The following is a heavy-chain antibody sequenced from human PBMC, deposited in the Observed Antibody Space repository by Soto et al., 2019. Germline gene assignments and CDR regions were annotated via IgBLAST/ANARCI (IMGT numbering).Heavy chain of an antibody. Sequence: QVQLVQSGAEVKKPGSSVKVSCKASGGTFSSYTISWVRQAPGQGLEWMGRIIPILGIANYAQKFQGRVTITADKSTSTAYMELSSLRSEDTAVYYCARGSSEEEWFGEFQVDDWGQGTLVTVSS. D-gene: IGHD3-10*01. CDR2: IIPILGIA. V-gene: IGHV1-69*02. J-gene: IGHJ4*02. CDR1: GGTFSSYT. CDR3: ARGSSEEEWFGEFQVDD.